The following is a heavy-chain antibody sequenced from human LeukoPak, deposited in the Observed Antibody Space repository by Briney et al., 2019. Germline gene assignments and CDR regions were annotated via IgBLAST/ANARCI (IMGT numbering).Heavy chain of an antibody. CDR3: ARKAHYGDYFDY. CDR2: IYYSGST. Sequence: SETLSLTCTVSGGSISSSSYYWGWIRQPPGKGLEWIGSIYYSGSTYYNPSLKSRVTISVDTSKNQFSLKLSSVTAVDTAVYYCARKAHYGDYFDYWGQGTLVTVSS. J-gene: IGHJ4*02. CDR1: GGSISSSSYY. V-gene: IGHV4-39*07. D-gene: IGHD4-17*01.